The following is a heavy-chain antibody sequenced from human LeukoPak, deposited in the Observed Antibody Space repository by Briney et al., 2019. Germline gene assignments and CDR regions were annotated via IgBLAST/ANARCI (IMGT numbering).Heavy chain of an antibody. V-gene: IGHV4-59*01. CDR3: ARVLSSGYSDY. Sequence: YWSWIRQPPGKGLEWIGYIYYTGSTNYNPSLKSRVTMSVDTSKNQFSLELRSVTAADTAVYYCARVLSSGYSDYWGQGTLVTVSS. CDR1: Y. D-gene: IGHD3-22*01. J-gene: IGHJ4*02. CDR2: IYYTGST.